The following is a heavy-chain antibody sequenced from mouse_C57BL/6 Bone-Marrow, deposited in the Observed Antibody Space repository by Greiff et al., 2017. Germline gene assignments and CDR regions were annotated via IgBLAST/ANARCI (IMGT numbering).Heavy chain of an antibody. CDR2: INPSNGGT. CDR3: ARGSITTVPSFAY. J-gene: IGHJ3*01. CDR1: GYTFTSYW. D-gene: IGHD1-1*01. Sequence: QVQLQQPGTELVKPGASVKLSCKASGYTFTSYWMHWVKQRPGQGLEWIGNINPSNGGTNYNEKFKSKATLTVDKSSSTAYMQLSSLTSEDAAVYYCARGSITTVPSFAYWGQGTLVTVSA. V-gene: IGHV1-53*01.